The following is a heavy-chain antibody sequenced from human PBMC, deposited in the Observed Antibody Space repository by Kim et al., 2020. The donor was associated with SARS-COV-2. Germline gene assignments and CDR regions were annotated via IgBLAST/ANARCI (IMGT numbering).Heavy chain of an antibody. V-gene: IGHV3-21*01. CDR3: ARIAAAGSFQH. CDR2: ISSSSSSI. CDR1: GFTFSSYS. J-gene: IGHJ1*01. D-gene: IGHD6-13*01. Sequence: GGSLRLSCAASGFTFSSYSMNWVRQAPGKGLEWVSSISSSSSSIYYADSVKGRFTISRDNAKNSLYLQMNSLRAEDTAVYYCARIAAAGSFQHWGQGTLVTVSS.